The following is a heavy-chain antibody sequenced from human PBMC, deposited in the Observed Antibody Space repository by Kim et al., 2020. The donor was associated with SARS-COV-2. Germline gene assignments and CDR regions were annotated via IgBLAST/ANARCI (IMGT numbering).Heavy chain of an antibody. CDR1: GFTFSSYA. Sequence: GGSLRLSCAASGFTFSSYAMSWVRQAPGKGLEWVSGISGGGGTTNYADFVKGRFTISRDNSKNTLYLQMNSLRAEDTAVFYCAKHGSGSYYRPFDYWCQG. CDR3: AKHGSGSYYRPFDY. J-gene: IGHJ4*02. V-gene: IGHV3-23*01. CDR2: ISGGGGTT. D-gene: IGHD3-10*01.